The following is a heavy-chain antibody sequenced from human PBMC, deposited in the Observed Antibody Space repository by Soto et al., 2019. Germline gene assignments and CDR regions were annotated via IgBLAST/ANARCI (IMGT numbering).Heavy chain of an antibody. J-gene: IGHJ4*02. D-gene: IGHD3-22*01. Sequence: GGSLRLSCATSGFSFSSFAMHWVRQAPGRGLEWLALTSYDGSDQYNAKSVKGRFTISRDNSKKTLYLHMNGLSAEDTAVYFCARDIYYDASGYFDYWGQGTQVTAPQ. CDR3: ARDIYYDASGYFDY. V-gene: IGHV3-30*14. CDR2: TSYDGSDQ. CDR1: GFSFSSFA.